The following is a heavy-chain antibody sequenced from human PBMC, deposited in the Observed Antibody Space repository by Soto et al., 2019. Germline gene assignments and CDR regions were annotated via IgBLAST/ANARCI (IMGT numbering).Heavy chain of an antibody. CDR2: MNPNSGNT. CDR3: ARGLTNLRSYGFWDYYYYYMDV. J-gene: IGHJ6*03. Sequence: ASVKVSCKASGYTFTSYDINWVRQATGQGLEWMGWMNPNSGNTGYAQKFQGRVTMTRNTSISTAYMELSSLRSEDTAVYYCARGLTNLRSYGFWDYYYYYMDVWGKGTTVTVSS. V-gene: IGHV1-8*01. D-gene: IGHD5-18*01. CDR1: GYTFTSYD.